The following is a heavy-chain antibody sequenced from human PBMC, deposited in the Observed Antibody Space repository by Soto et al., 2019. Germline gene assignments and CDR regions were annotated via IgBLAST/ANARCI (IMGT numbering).Heavy chain of an antibody. CDR3: ARGVAARTWGYYYGMDA. CDR1: GDSVSSNTAA. CDR2: TYYRSTWYN. Sequence: SQTLSLTCAISGDSVSSNTAAWNWIRQSPSRGLEWQGRTYYRSTWYNDYAVSVKSRLTINPATSKHQFSLPLNSLTPEDTPVYYCARGVAARTWGYYYGMDAWGRGTTATVSS. D-gene: IGHD6-6*01. V-gene: IGHV6-1*01. J-gene: IGHJ6*01.